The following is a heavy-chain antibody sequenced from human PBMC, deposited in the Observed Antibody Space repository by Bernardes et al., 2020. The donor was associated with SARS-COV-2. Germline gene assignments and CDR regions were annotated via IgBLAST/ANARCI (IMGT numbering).Heavy chain of an antibody. J-gene: IGHJ4*02. CDR1: GFTVSSYS. CDR2: IRSRSITI. CDR3: ARGDGRVFDY. Sequence: GGSLRLSCAASGFTVSSYSMNWVRQAPGKGLEWVAYIRSRSITIYYADSVKGRFTISRDNAKNSLYLQMNSLRDEDTAVYYCARGDGRVFDYWGQGTMVTVSS. V-gene: IGHV3-48*02.